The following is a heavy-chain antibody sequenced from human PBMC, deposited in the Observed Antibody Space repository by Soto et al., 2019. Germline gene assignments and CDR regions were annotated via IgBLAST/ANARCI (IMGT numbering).Heavy chain of an antibody. Sequence: GGSLRLSCAACGFTFSDYYMSWIRPAPGKGLEWVSYISSSGSTIYYADSVKGRFTISRDNAKNSLYLQMNSLRAEDTAVYYCAAHRRGYSYGFRWFDPWGQGTLVTVSS. V-gene: IGHV3-11*01. J-gene: IGHJ5*02. D-gene: IGHD5-18*01. CDR2: ISSSGSTI. CDR1: GFTFSDYY. CDR3: AAHRRGYSYGFRWFDP.